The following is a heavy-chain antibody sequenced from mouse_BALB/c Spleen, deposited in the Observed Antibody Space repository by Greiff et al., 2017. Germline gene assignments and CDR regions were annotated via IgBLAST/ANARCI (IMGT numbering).Heavy chain of an antibody. CDR1: GFTFSSYG. CDR2: INSNGGST. Sequence: EVHLVESGGGLVQPGGSLKLSCAASGFTFSSYGMSWVRQTPDKRLELVATINSNGGSTYYPDSVKGRFTISRDNAKNTLYLQMSSLKSEDTAMYYCARASLGRSWYFDVWGAGTTVTVSS. J-gene: IGHJ1*01. CDR3: ARASLGRSWYFDV. V-gene: IGHV5-6-3*01. D-gene: IGHD4-1*01.